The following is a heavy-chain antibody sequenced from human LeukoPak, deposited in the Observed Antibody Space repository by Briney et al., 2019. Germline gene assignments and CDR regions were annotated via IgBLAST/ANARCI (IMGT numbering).Heavy chain of an antibody. D-gene: IGHD6-6*01. V-gene: IGHV1-69*13. CDR1: GGTFSSYA. CDR2: IIPIFGTT. J-gene: IGHJ4*02. CDR3: ARVDVEYSSSSPDY. Sequence: GASVKVSCKASGGTFSSYAISWVRQAPGQGLEWMGGIIPIFGTTNYAQKFQGRVTITADESTSTAYMELSSLRSEDTAVYYCARVDVEYSSSSPDYWGQGTLVTVSS.